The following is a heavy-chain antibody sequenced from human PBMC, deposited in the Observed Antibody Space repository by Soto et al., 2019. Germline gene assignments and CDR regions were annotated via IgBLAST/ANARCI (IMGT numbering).Heavy chain of an antibody. Sequence: QVQLVQSRAEVKNPGASVKVSCKASGYTFASHYIHWVRQAPGQGLEWMGIINPSGGTATYTQNFQGRVTMTTDTTTNSVFMEMNTLKTDDSAVYYCARDRWGPPDYWGQGTLVTVSS. CDR1: GYTFASHY. CDR3: ARDRWGPPDY. V-gene: IGHV1-46*01. D-gene: IGHD2-21*02. J-gene: IGHJ4*02. CDR2: INPSGGTA.